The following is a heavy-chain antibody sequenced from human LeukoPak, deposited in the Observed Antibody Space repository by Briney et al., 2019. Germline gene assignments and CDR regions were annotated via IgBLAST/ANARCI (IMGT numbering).Heavy chain of an antibody. CDR2: ISSSGSTI. CDR1: GFTFSSYE. J-gene: IGHJ5*02. D-gene: IGHD6-13*01. CDR3: ARDHSSWYWFDP. V-gene: IGHV3-48*03. Sequence: GGSLRLSCAASGFTFSSYEMNWVRQAPGKGLEWVSYISSSGSTIYYADSAKGRFTISRDNAKNSLYLQMNSLRAEDTAVYYCARDHSSWYWFDPWGQGTLVTVSS.